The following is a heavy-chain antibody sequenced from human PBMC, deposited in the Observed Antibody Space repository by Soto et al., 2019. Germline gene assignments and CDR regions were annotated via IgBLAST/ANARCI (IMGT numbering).Heavy chain of an antibody. CDR2: INHSGSN. D-gene: IGHD3-9*01. CDR1: GGSFSTYY. CDR3: ARGGSNDWQVAFDI. J-gene: IGHJ3*02. V-gene: IGHV4-34*01. Sequence: QLQQWGAGLLKPSETLSLTCVVSGGSFSTYYYNWIRQSPGKGLEWIGEINHSGSNNYSPSLKSPVTMSLDTSKNQFYLKLTSVTAADTAVYYCARGGSNDWQVAFDIWGQGTMVTVSS.